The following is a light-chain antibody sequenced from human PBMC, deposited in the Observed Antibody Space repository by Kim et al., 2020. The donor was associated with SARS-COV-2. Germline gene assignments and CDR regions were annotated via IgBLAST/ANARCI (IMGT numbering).Light chain of an antibody. V-gene: IGKV1-16*02. Sequence: DIQMTQSPSSLSASAGDRVTITCRASQGINNYLAWFQQKPGQAPKSLIYATSSLQSGVPSKFSGSGSGTDFTLTISSLQPEDFATYYCQQYNDFPLTFGGGTKVDIK. CDR3: QQYNDFPLT. CDR1: QGINNY. CDR2: ATS. J-gene: IGKJ4*01.